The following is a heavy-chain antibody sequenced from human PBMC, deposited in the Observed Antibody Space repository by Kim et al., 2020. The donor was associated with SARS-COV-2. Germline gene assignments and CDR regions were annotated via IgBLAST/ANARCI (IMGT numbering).Heavy chain of an antibody. V-gene: IGHV1-3*01. J-gene: IGHJ4*02. CDR2: IHAGDGKT. CDR1: GYTFTDYT. D-gene: IGHD3-16*01. Sequence: ASVKVSCKAYGYTFTDYTIHWVRQAPGQRLEWVAWIHAGDGKTRYSQKLLGRVTLTRDTSANTAYLELNSLRFEDTALYFCARLPGGEGPYDDWGQGTLVTVSS. CDR3: ARLPGGEGPYDD.